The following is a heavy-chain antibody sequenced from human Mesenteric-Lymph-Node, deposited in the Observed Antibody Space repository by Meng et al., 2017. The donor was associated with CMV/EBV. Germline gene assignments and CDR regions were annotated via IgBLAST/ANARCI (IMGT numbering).Heavy chain of an antibody. CDR1: GGSISSGGYY. CDR3: AREYYCSGGSCYSAPYYYYYGMDV. CDR2: IYYSGST. D-gene: IGHD2-15*01. Sequence: SETLSLTCTVSGGSISSGGYYWSWIRQHPGKGLEWIGYIYYSGSTYYNPSLKSRVTISVDTSKNQFSLKLSSVTAADTAVYYCAREYYCSGGSCYSAPYYYYYGMDVWGQGTTVTVSS. J-gene: IGHJ6*02. V-gene: IGHV4-31*03.